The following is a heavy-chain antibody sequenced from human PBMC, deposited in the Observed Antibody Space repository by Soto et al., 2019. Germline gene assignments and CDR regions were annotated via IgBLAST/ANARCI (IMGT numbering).Heavy chain of an antibody. Sequence: GASVKVSCKASGGTFSSYAISWVRQAPGQGLEWMGGIIPIFGTANYAQKFQGRVTITADESTSTAYMELSSLRAEDTAVYYCAKAMWFGSPIRGYFDYWGQGTLVTVS. CDR1: GGTFSSYA. CDR3: AKAMWFGSPIRGYFDY. V-gene: IGHV1-69*13. CDR2: IIPIFGTA. J-gene: IGHJ4*02. D-gene: IGHD3-10*01.